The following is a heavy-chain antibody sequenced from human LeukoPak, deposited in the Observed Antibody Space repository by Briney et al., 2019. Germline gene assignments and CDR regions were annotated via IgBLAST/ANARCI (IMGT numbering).Heavy chain of an antibody. V-gene: IGHV3-7*01. Sequence: GGSLRLSCAASGFTFSSYWMSWVRQARGKGLEWVANIKQDGSEKYYVDSVKGRFTISRDNAKNSLYLQMNSLRAEDTAVYYCARSREIFGVVIIGTFDYWGQGTLVTVSS. CDR2: IKQDGSEK. CDR3: ARSREIFGVVIIGTFDY. D-gene: IGHD3-3*01. CDR1: GFTFSSYW. J-gene: IGHJ4*02.